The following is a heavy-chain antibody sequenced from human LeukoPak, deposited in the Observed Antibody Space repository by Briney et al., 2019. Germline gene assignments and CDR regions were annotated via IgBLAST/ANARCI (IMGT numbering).Heavy chain of an antibody. Sequence: ASETLSLTCAVYGGSFSGYYWSWIRQPPGKGLEWIGEINHSGSTNYNPSLKSRVTISVDTSKNQFSLKLSSVTAADTAAYYCARNKYDYVWGSYRSTAFDYWGQGTLVTVSS. CDR2: INHSGST. CDR3: ARNKYDYVWGSYRSTAFDY. D-gene: IGHD3-16*02. CDR1: GGSFSGYY. V-gene: IGHV4-34*01. J-gene: IGHJ4*02.